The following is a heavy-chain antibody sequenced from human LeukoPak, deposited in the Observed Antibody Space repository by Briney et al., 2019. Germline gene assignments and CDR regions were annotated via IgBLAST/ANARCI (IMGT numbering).Heavy chain of an antibody. J-gene: IGHJ4*02. D-gene: IGHD4-23*01. V-gene: IGHV4-4*02. CDR1: GGSISSSNW. CDR2: IYHSGST. Sequence: SETLSLTCAVSGGSISSSNWWSWVRQPPGKGLEWIGEIYHSGSTNYNPSLKSRVTISVDKSKNQFSLTLSSVTAADTAVYYCARVGVDYSGNIIKYYFYNWGQGTLVTVSS. CDR3: ARVGVDYSGNIIKYYFYN.